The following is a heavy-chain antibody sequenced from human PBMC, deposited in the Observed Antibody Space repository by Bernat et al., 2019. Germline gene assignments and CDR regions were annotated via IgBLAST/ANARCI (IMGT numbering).Heavy chain of an antibody. CDR2: IYSGDST. CDR3: ARVANFGYSYGFDY. J-gene: IGHJ4*02. D-gene: IGHD5-18*01. Sequence: EVQLVESGGGLVQPGGSLRLSCAASGFTVSSNYMSWVRQAPGKGLEWVSVIYSGDSTYYADSVKGRFTISRDNSKNTLYLQMNSLRAEDTAVYYCARVANFGYSYGFDYWGQGTLVTASS. CDR1: GFTVSSNY. V-gene: IGHV3-53*01.